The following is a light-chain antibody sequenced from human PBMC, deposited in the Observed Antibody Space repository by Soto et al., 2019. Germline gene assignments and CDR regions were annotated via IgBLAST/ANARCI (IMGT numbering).Light chain of an antibody. V-gene: IGLV2-8*01. CDR2: EIN. CDR3: SSYIGTSTIYV. J-gene: IGLJ1*01. Sequence: QSALTQPPSASGSPGQSVTISCTGTSSDVGAYDYVSWYQQHPGKAPKLMIYEINKRPSGVPGRFSGSKSGNTASLTISGLQAEDEADYYCSSYIGTSTIYVLGTGTKVTVL. CDR1: SSDVGAYDY.